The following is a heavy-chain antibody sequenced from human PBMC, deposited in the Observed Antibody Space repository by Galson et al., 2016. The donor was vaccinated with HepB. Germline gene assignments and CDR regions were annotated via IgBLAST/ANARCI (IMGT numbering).Heavy chain of an antibody. J-gene: IGHJ4*02. Sequence: SLRLSCAASGFTFSSHWMHWVRQAPGKGLVCVSRLKSDGRGTFYADSVKGRFTFSRDNAKNTLYLQMNSLGAEDTAVYYCRIGTTGIDYWGQGTLVTVSS. D-gene: IGHD1/OR15-1a*01. CDR2: LKSDGRGT. CDR3: RIGTTGIDY. CDR1: GFTFSSHW. V-gene: IGHV3-74*01.